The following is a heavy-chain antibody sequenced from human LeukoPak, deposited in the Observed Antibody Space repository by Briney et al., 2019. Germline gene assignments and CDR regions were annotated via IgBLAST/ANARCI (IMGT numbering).Heavy chain of an antibody. CDR2: ISDSGGNT. CDR3: AKDLGALTYGEGF. CDR1: GFTYRNYA. V-gene: IGHV3-23*01. D-gene: IGHD3-16*01. Sequence: GGSLRLSCAASGFTYRNYAMSWVRQAPGKGLEWVSTISDSGGNTYYADSVRGRFTISRDNSKNTLSLQMNSLRVEDTALYYCAKDLGALTYGEGFWGQGTLVTVSS. J-gene: IGHJ4*02.